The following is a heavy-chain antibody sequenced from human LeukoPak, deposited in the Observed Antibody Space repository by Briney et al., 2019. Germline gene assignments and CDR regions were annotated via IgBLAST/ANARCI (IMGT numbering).Heavy chain of an antibody. J-gene: IGHJ4*02. CDR3: ARGRYGGYSIYFDY. V-gene: IGHV3-64*01. Sequence: GGSLRLSCAASGFTFSNYAMHWVRQAPGKGLEYVSAISSDGGSTYYANSVKGRFTISRDNSKNTLYLQMGSLRAEDMAAYYCARGRYGGYSIYFDYWGQGTLVTVSS. CDR1: GFTFSNYA. D-gene: IGHD5-12*01. CDR2: ISSDGGST.